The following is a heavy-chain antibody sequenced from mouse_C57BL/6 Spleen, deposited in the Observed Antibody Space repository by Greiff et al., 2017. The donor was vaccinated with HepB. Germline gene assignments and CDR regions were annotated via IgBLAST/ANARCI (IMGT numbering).Heavy chain of an antibody. Sequence: QVTLKESGAELARPGASVKLSCKASGYTFTSYGISWVKQRTGQGLEWIGEIYPRSGNTYYNEKFKGKATLTADKSSSTAYMELRSLTSEDSAVYFCACYSNYGDYFDYWGQGTTLTVSS. CDR3: ACYSNYGDYFDY. J-gene: IGHJ2*01. CDR1: GYTFTSYG. D-gene: IGHD2-5*01. CDR2: IYPRSGNT. V-gene: IGHV1-81*01.